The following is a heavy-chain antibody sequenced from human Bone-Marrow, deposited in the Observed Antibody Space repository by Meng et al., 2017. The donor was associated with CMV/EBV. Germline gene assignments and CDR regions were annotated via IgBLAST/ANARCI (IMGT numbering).Heavy chain of an antibody. CDR1: GFTFSSYS. CDR2: ISSSSSTI. J-gene: IGHJ4*02. D-gene: IGHD6-19*01. V-gene: IGHV3-48*04. CDR3: ARDGPPYDLYSSGWYDY. Sequence: GGSLRLSCAASGFTFSSYSMNWVRQAPGKGLEWVSSISSSSSTIYYADSVKGRFTISRDNAKNSLYLQMNSLRAEDTAVYYCARDGPPYDLYSSGWYDYWGQGTLVTVSS.